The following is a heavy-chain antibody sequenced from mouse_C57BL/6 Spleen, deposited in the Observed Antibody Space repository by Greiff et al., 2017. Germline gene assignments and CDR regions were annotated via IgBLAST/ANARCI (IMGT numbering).Heavy chain of an antibody. CDR2: ISSGGSYT. D-gene: IGHD2-4*01. CDR3: ARPYDYDTWFAY. Sequence: DVQLVESGGDLVKPGGSLKLSCAASGFTFSSYGMSWVRQTPDKRLEWVATISSGGSYTYYPDSVKGRFTISRDNAKNTLYLQMSSLKSEDTAMYYCARPYDYDTWFAYWGQGTLVTVSA. J-gene: IGHJ3*01. V-gene: IGHV5-6*01. CDR1: GFTFSSYG.